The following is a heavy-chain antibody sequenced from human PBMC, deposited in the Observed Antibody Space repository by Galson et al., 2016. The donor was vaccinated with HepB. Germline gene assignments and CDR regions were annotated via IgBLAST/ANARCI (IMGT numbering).Heavy chain of an antibody. V-gene: IGHV3-33*01. CDR1: GFTFSNYG. CDR2: IWYDGSKK. D-gene: IGHD6-6*01. CDR3: ARDGIPSPQDIGGRLPPPYYYGMDV. Sequence: SLRLSCAASGFTFSNYGMHWVRQAPGKGLEWVALIWYDGSKKYYAESVKGRLTISRDNSKNTLDLQMNSLRAEDTAVYYCARDGIPSPQDIGGRLPPPYYYGMDVWCQGTAVTVSS. J-gene: IGHJ6*02.